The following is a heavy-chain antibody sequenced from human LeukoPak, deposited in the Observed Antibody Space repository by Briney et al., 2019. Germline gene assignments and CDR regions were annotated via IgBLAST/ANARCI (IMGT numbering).Heavy chain of an antibody. Sequence: SETLSLTCNVSGYTISSGYYWSWIRQPPGKGLEWIGYIYYSGSTNYNPSLKSRVTISVDTSKNQFSLKLSSVTAADTAVYYCARQWLVRADFDYWGQGTLVTVSS. CDR1: GYTISSGYY. D-gene: IGHD6-19*01. J-gene: IGHJ4*02. CDR3: ARQWLVRADFDY. CDR2: IYYSGST. V-gene: IGHV4-61*01.